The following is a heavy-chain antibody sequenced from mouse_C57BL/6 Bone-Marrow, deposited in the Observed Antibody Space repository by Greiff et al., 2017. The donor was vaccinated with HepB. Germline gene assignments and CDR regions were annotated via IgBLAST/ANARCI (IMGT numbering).Heavy chain of an antibody. CDR2: IDPSDSYT. CDR1: GYTFTSYW. Sequence: VQLQQPGAELVMPGASVKLSCKASGYTFTSYWMHWVKQRPGQGLEWIGEIDPSDSYTNYNQKFKGKSTLTVDKSSSTAYMQLSSLTSEDSAVYYCARRGLITTVVALDYWGQGTTLTVSS. J-gene: IGHJ2*01. D-gene: IGHD1-1*01. V-gene: IGHV1-69*01. CDR3: ARRGLITTVVALDY.